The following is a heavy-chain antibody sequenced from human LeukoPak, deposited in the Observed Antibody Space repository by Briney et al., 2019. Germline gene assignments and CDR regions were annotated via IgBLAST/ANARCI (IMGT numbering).Heavy chain of an antibody. V-gene: IGHV4-59*01. J-gene: IGHJ4*02. CDR2: VYYSGST. CDR3: ARRGYSYGLRGYFDY. D-gene: IGHD5-18*01. CDR1: GGSISNYY. Sequence: PSETLSLTCTVSGGSISNYYWTWIRQPPGKGLEWIGFVYYSGSTNYNPSLKSRVTISVDTSKNQFSLKLSSVTAADTAVYYCARRGYSYGLRGYFDYWGQGTLVTVSS.